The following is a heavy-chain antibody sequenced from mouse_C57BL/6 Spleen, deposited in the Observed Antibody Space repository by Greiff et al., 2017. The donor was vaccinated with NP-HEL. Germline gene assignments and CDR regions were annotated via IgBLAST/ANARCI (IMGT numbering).Heavy chain of an antibody. Sequence: DVKLVESGPGLVKPSQSLSLTCSVTGYSITSGYSWHWIRQFPGNKLEWLGYISYDGSNNYNPSLKNRIAITRDTFKHQFGRKWNSVTTEDTATYYCAKNYEYDEGFAYWGQVTLVTVSA. J-gene: IGHJ3*01. D-gene: IGHD2-4*01. CDR3: AKNYEYDEGFAY. CDR1: GYSITSGYS. CDR2: ISYDGSN. V-gene: IGHV3-6*01.